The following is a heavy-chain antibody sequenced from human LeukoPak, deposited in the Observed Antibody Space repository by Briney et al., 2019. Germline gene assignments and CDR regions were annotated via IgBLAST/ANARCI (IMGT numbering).Heavy chain of an antibody. CDR1: GYTFTSYY. CDR2: IIPLFGAP. CDR3: ARDEEKAAGSL. J-gene: IGHJ4*02. Sequence: ASVKVSCKASGYTFTSYYIHWVRQAPGQGLEWVGGIIPLFGAPLYAQKFQGRVTITADERTSTVYMDLSSLRSDDTAVYYCARDEEKAAGSLWGQGTPVIVSS. D-gene: IGHD6-13*01. V-gene: IGHV1-69*13.